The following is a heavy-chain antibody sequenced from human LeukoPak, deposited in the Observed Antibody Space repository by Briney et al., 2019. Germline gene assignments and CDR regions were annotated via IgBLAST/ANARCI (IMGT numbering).Heavy chain of an antibody. CDR2: IWYDEITK. CDR1: GFTFRSYG. CDR3: AKDHGWELDGSGEYYFYYCMDV. Sequence: GGSLRLSCVASGFTFRSYGIHWVRQAPGKGLEWLAFIWYDEITKNYADSVKGRFTISRDYSKNTLYLQMNTLRAEDTAVYYCAKDHGWELDGSGEYYFYYCMDVWGKGTTVTIPS. D-gene: IGHD1-26*01. J-gene: IGHJ6*03. V-gene: IGHV3-30*02.